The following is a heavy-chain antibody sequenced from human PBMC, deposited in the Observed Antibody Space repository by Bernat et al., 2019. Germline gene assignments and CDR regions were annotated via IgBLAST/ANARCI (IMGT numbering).Heavy chain of an antibody. CDR2: INAGNGNT. CDR1: GYTFTSYA. J-gene: IGHJ6*03. V-gene: IGHV1-3*01. D-gene: IGHD3-10*01. Sequence: QVQLVQSGAEVKKPGASVKVSCKASGYTFTSYAMHWVRQAPGQRLEWMGWINAGNGNTKYSQKFQGRVTITRDTSASTAYMELSSLRSEDTAVYYCARGTRMVQGVIIYYYYYMDVWGKGITVTVSS. CDR3: ARGTRMVQGVIIYYYYYMDV.